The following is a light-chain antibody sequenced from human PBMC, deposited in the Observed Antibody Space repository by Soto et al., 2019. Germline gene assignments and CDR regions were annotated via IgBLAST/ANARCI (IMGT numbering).Light chain of an antibody. CDR1: KNDVGFYDF. J-gene: IGLJ1*01. Sequence: QSLLTQPPSASGSPGQSVTISCTGTKNDVGFYDFVSWYQHHPGKAPRLIIYEVVQRPSGVPDRFSGSKSGNTASLTVSGLQAADEADYFCKSYSGSKTYVLGSGTKVTVL. V-gene: IGLV2-8*01. CDR3: KSYSGSKTYV. CDR2: EVV.